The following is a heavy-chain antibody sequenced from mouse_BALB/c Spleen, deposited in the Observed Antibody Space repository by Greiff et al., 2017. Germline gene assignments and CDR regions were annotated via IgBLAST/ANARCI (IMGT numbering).Heavy chain of an antibody. V-gene: IGHV2-6-2*01. J-gene: IGHJ4*01. D-gene: IGHD2-4*01. CDR3: ARHGGLRRDYYAMDY. Sequence: VQLQQSGPDLVAPSQSLSITCTVSGFSLTSYGVHWVRQPPGKGLEWLVVIWSDGSTTYNSALKSRLSISKDNSKSQVFLKMNSLQTDDTAMYYCARHGGLRRDYYAMDYWGQGTSVTVSS. CDR1: GFSLTSYG. CDR2: IWSDGST.